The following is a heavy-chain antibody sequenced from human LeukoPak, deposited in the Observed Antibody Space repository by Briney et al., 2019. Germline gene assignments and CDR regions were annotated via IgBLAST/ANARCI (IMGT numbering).Heavy chain of an antibody. D-gene: IGHD3-22*01. V-gene: IGHV1-69*05. J-gene: IGHJ3*02. CDR2: IIPTFGTA. CDR3: ARERGDSSGYYLDPAFDI. CDR1: GGTFSSYA. Sequence: SVKVSCKASGGTFSSYAISWVRQAPGQGLEWMGGIIPTFGTANYAQKFQGRVTITTDESTSTAYMELSSLRSEDTAVYYCARERGDSSGYYLDPAFDIWGQGTMVTVSS.